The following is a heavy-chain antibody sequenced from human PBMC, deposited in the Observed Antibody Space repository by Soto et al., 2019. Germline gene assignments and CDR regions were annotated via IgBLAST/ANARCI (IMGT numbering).Heavy chain of an antibody. CDR1: GFTFSSYG. CDR2: ISYDGSNK. V-gene: IGHV3-30*18. J-gene: IGHJ3*02. Sequence: GGSLRLSCAASGFTFSSYGMHWVRQAPGKGLEWVAVISYDGSNKYYADSVKGRFTISRDNSKNTLYLQMNSLRAEDTAVYYCAKEVVYGDHGPDDAFDIWGQGTMVTVSS. D-gene: IGHD4-17*01. CDR3: AKEVVYGDHGPDDAFDI.